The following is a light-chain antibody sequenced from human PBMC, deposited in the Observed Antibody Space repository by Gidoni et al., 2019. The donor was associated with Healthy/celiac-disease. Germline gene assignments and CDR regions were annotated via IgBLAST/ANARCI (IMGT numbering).Light chain of an antibody. CDR3: QQYDNLPLT. J-gene: IGKJ4*01. V-gene: IGKV1-33*01. Sequence: DIQRTQSPSSLSASVGDRVTITCQASQDISNYLNWYQQKPGKAPKLLIYDASNLETGGPSRFSRSGSGTDFTFTISSLQPEDIATYYCQQYDNLPLTFGGXTKVEIK. CDR2: DAS. CDR1: QDISNY.